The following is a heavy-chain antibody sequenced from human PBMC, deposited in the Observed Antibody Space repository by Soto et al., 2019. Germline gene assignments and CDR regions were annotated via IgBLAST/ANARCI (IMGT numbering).Heavy chain of an antibody. J-gene: IGHJ6*03. Sequence: RLEWMGWMNPNSGNTGYSQKFQCRVTMPRNTSISTAYMDLSSLRSEDTAVYYFARSPTNNTNCYFYMDVCGKGTSVSVSS. CDR3: ARSPTNNTNCYFYMDV. CDR2: MNPNSGNT. D-gene: IGHD1-26*01. V-gene: IGHV1-8*01.